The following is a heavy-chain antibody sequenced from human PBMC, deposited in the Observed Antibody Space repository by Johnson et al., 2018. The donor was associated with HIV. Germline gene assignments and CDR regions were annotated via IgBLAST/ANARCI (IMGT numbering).Heavy chain of an antibody. CDR3: ARDRDRLNWNYGALDI. J-gene: IGHJ3*02. Sequence: VQLVESGGGLVQPGRSLRLSCAASGFTFDDYAMHWVRQAPGKGLEWVSGISWNSGSIGYADSVKGRFTISRDNGNKVVYLQMDSLRAEDTAVYYCARDRDRLNWNYGALDIWGQGTMVTVSS. V-gene: IGHV3-9*01. D-gene: IGHD1-7*01. CDR2: ISWNSGSI. CDR1: GFTFDDYA.